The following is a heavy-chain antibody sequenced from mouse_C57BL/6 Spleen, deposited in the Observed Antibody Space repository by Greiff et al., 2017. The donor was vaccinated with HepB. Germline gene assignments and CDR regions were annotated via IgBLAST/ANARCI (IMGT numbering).Heavy chain of an antibody. Sequence: QVQLQQPGAELVKPGASVKLSCKASGYTFTSYWMHWVKQRPGQGLEWIGMIHPNSGSTNYNEKFKSKATLTVDKSSSTAYMQLSSLTSEDSAVYYCASWPIYYDYDEGDYFDYWGQGTTLTVSS. V-gene: IGHV1-64*01. CDR2: IHPNSGST. CDR1: GYTFTSYW. CDR3: ASWPIYYDYDEGDYFDY. J-gene: IGHJ2*01. D-gene: IGHD2-4*01.